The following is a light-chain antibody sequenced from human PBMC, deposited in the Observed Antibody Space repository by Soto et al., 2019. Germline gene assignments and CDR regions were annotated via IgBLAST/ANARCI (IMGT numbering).Light chain of an antibody. CDR1: SSDVGTYNL. CDR3: CSYASSRTYV. CDR2: EDT. Sequence: QSVLTQPASVSGSPGQSITISCTGTSSDVGTYNLVSRYQQHPGNAPKLVIYEDTKRPSGVSNRFSGSKSGNTASLTISGLQAEDEADYYCCSYASSRTYVFGTGTKVTVL. V-gene: IGLV2-23*01. J-gene: IGLJ1*01.